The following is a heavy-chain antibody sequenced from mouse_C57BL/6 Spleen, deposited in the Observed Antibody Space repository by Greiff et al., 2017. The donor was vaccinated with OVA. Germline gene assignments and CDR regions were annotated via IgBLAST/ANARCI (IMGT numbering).Heavy chain of an antibody. J-gene: IGHJ3*01. CDR3: ARGGALRSFAD. V-gene: IGHV1-69*01. Sequence: QVQLKQPGAELVMPGASVKLSCKASGYTFTSYWMHWVKQRPGQGLEWIGEIDPSDSYTNYNQKFKGKSTLTVDKSSSTAYMQLSSLTSEDSAVYYCARGGALRSFADWGQGTLVTVSA. CDR1: GYTFTSYW. CDR2: IDPSDSYT. D-gene: IGHD3-2*02.